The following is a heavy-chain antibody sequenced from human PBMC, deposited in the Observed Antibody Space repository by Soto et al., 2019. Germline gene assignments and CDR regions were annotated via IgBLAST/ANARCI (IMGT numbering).Heavy chain of an antibody. Sequence: GGSLRLSCAASGFTFSDYYMSWIRQAPGKGLEWVSYISRSGSTIYYADSVKGRFTISRDNAENSLYLQMNSLRAEDTAVFYCARDWGGGSYAYWGQGTLVTVSS. D-gene: IGHD1-26*01. CDR2: ISRSGSTI. CDR1: GFTFSDYY. J-gene: IGHJ4*02. CDR3: ARDWGGGSYAY. V-gene: IGHV3-11*01.